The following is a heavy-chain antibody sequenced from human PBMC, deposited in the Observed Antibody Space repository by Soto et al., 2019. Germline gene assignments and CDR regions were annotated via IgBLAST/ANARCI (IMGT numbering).Heavy chain of an antibody. Sequence: QVQLVESGGGLVKPGGSLRLSCAASGFTFSDYYMSWIRQAPGKGLEWVSYISSSGSTIYYADSVKGRFTISRDDAKNSLYLEINSLRAEDTAVYYCARDAYYSGSGGGYYYYYMDVWGKGTTVTVSS. J-gene: IGHJ6*03. CDR3: ARDAYYSGSGGGYYYYYMDV. CDR1: GFTFSDYY. D-gene: IGHD3-10*01. V-gene: IGHV3-11*01. CDR2: ISSSGSTI.